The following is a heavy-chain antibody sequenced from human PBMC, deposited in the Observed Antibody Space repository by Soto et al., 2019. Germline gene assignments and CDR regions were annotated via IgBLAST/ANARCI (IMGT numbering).Heavy chain of an antibody. D-gene: IGHD2-15*01. CDR1: GGSVSSGSYY. J-gene: IGHJ6*02. V-gene: IGHV4-61*01. CDR3: AGDRGYCSGGSCGGGYGMDV. CDR2: IYYSGST. Sequence: SSETLSLTCTVSGGSVSSGSYYWSWIRQPPGKGLEWIGCIYYSGSTNYNPSLKSRVTISVDTSKNQFSLKLSSVTAADTAVYYCAGDRGYCSGGSCGGGYGMDVWGQGTTVTVSS.